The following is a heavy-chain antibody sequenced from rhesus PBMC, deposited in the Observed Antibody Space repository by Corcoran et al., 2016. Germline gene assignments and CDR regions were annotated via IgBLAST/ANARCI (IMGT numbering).Heavy chain of an antibody. Sequence: EVQLVESGGGLVQPGGSLRLSCAASGFTFSSYGMSWVRQAPGKGLEWVSYSSNGGASTSYADSVKGRFNISRDKSKNTLSLQMNSLRAEDTAVYYCAKDREWLLHRGGLDSWGQGVVVTVSS. D-gene: IGHD3-28*01. V-gene: IGHV3S5*01. CDR3: AKDREWLLHRGGLDS. CDR1: GFTFSSYG. J-gene: IGHJ6*01. CDR2: SSNGGAST.